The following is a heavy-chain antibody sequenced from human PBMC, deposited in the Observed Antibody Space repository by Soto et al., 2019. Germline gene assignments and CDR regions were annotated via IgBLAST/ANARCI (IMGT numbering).Heavy chain of an antibody. V-gene: IGHV3-23*01. CDR2: ISQSGDKA. J-gene: IGHJ5*02. D-gene: IGHD2-15*01. Sequence: GSLRLSCEGAGFTFRHYAMTGLRQGPGKGRERVSTISQSGDKAYYSVSVNVRFAISRDNSKNTTYLQMINLRAEDTSVYYCAKHPLGHCVYSCYSYCFDPLGHGSMVTVSS. CDR3: AKHPLGHCVYSCYSYCFDP. CDR1: GFTFRHYA.